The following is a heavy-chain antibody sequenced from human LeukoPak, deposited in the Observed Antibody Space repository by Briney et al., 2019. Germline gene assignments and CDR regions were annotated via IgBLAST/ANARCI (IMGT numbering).Heavy chain of an antibody. CDR1: GGTFSSYS. V-gene: IGHV1-69*01. CDR3: ARDVDSSMVTNWFDS. J-gene: IGHJ5*01. Sequence: GSSVKVSCKASGGTFSSYSFSRVRQAPGQGLERLGGIIVIFGTPNYPQKFHGRVTITADESTSTVYMELSSLRSEDTAMYYCARDVDSSMVTNWFDSWGQGTLVTVSS. D-gene: IGHD5-18*01. CDR2: IIVIFGTP.